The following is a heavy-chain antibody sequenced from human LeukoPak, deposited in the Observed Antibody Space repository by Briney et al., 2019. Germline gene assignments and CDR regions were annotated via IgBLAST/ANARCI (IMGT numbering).Heavy chain of an antibody. CDR1: GFTFSSYW. V-gene: IGHV3-74*01. CDR2: INSDGSST. CDR3: AKDGPPHYDSSGYYNY. D-gene: IGHD3-22*01. Sequence: GGSLRLSCAASGFTFSSYWMHWVRQAPGKGLVWVSRINSDGSSTNYADSVKGRFTISRDNAKNTLHLQMNSLRAEDTAVYYCAKDGPPHYDSSGYYNYWGQGTLVTVSS. J-gene: IGHJ4*02.